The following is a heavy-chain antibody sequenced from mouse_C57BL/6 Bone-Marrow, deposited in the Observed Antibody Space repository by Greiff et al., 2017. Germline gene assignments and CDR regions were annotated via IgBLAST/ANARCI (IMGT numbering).Heavy chain of an antibody. Sequence: VQLQQPGAELVRPGTSVKLSCKASGYTFTSYWMHWVKQRPGQGLEWIGVIDPSDSYTNYNQKFKGKATLTVDTSSSTAYMQLSSLTSEDSAVFYCSRGDTAVVAPFDYWGQGTTLTVSS. CDR1: GYTFTSYW. CDR3: SRGDTAVVAPFDY. J-gene: IGHJ2*01. V-gene: IGHV1-59*01. CDR2: IDPSDSYT. D-gene: IGHD1-1*01.